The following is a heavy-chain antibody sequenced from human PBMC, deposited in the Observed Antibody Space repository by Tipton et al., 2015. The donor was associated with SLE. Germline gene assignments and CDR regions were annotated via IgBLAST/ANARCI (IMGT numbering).Heavy chain of an antibody. J-gene: IGHJ6*03. V-gene: IGHV4-39*07. CDR3: ARVVAAVDYYYYYMDV. CDR2: FFYRGST. Sequence: TLSLTCTVSGGSISNWGWIRQPPGKGLEWIASFFYRGSTYYNPSLKSRVTISGDTSKNQFYLRVNSVTAADTAVYYCARVVAAVDYYYYYMDVWGKGTTVTVSS. CDR1: GGSISN. D-gene: IGHD6-13*01.